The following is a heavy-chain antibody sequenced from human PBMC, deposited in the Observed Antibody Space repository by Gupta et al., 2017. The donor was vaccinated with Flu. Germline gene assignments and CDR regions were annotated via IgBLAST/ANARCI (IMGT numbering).Heavy chain of an antibody. J-gene: IGHJ6*02. CDR1: GFSFDASA. V-gene: IGHV3-9*01. CDR2: ISWNSGSI. Sequence: EVQLVESGGGLVQPGRSLRLSCAASGFSFDASAMHWVRQAPGKGLAWVSGISWNSGSIGYADSVKGRFTIYRDNAKNSLYLQMNSLRAEDTALYYCAKGSGYQTYYYGMDVWGQGTTVTVSS. CDR3: AKGSGYQTYYYGMDV. D-gene: IGHD3-3*01.